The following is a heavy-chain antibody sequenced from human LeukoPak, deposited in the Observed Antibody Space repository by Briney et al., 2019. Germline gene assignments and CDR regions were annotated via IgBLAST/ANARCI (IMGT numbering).Heavy chain of an antibody. CDR3: ARDHREEQLVDY. J-gene: IGHJ4*02. CDR1: GFTFSSYG. CDR2: ISYDGSNK. D-gene: IGHD6-6*01. Sequence: GGSLRLSCAASGFTFSSYGMHWVRQAPGKGLEWVAVISYDGSNKYYADSVKGRFTISRDNSKNTLYLQMNSLRAEDTAVYYCARDHREEQLVDYWGQGTLVTVSS. V-gene: IGHV3-30*03.